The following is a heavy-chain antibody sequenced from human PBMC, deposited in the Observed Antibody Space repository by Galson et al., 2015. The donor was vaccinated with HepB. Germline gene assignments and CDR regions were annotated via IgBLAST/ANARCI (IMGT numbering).Heavy chain of an antibody. CDR2: LNQHGNEK. CDR1: GFTFTDHR. Sequence: SLRPSCAASGFTFTDHRMSWVRQTPRRGLEWVTNLNQHGNEKYYADSVKGRFSISRDNAKNSLYLQMNSLIDEDTAVYYCVRDALGGYDFWGQGTTVIVSS. CDR3: VRDALGGYDF. V-gene: IGHV3-7*03. D-gene: IGHD3-22*01. J-gene: IGHJ3*01.